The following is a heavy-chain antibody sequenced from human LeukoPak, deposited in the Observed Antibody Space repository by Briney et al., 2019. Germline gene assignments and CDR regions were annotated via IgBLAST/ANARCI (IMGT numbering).Heavy chain of an antibody. CDR1: GFIFSNYL. V-gene: IGHV3-23*01. D-gene: IGHD6-6*01. J-gene: IGHJ4*02. CDR2: ITHDAETT. Sequence: GVSLRLSCAASGFIFSNYLMTWVRQAPGKGLDWVSSITHDAETTLYADSVKGRFTISRDNSKNTLYLQMNSLRDDDTAIYYCAGVGSLRGTSSPDYWGQGTLVTVSS. CDR3: AGVGSLRGTSSPDY.